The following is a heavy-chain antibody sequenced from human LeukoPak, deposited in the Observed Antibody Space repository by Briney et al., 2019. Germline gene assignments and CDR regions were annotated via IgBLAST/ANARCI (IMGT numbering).Heavy chain of an antibody. D-gene: IGHD1-26*01. J-gene: IGHJ4*02. CDR3: GRQGRSASYYSFDY. V-gene: IGHV4-4*07. CDR2: FYPSGAT. CDR1: TLSINIVY. Sequence: RTSDTLSLTLTLSTLSINIVYWGDAPDPAGGRVESIGRFYPSGATNYSPSLQSRLSMSVDTSKNQFSLRLMSVTAADTAVYYCGRQGRSASYYSFDYWGQGTLVTVSS.